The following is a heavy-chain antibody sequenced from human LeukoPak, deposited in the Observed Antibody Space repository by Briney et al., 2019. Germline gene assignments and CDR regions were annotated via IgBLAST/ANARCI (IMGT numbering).Heavy chain of an antibody. CDR2: VYNSGGT. CDR1: GGFITSSFY. CDR3: ARASVLLSADY. Sequence: TSETLSLTCTVSGGFITSSFYWSWIRQSPGKGLEWIGYVYNSGGTKYNPPLKSRLTISVDTSKNQFSLNLSSVTAADTAVYYCARASVLLSADYWGQGTLVTVSS. V-gene: IGHV4-59*01. J-gene: IGHJ4*02. D-gene: IGHD3-16*01.